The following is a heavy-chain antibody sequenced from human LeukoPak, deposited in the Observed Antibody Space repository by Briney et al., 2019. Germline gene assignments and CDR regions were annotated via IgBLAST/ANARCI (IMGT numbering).Heavy chain of an antibody. CDR3: ARHVQHGPHDP. V-gene: IGHV4-61*10. D-gene: IGHD3-10*02. CDR1: GGSISSGSYY. CDR2: IYYSGST. Sequence: SSETLSLTCTGSGGSISSGSYYWSWIRQPAGKGLEWIGYIYYSGSTNYNPSLKSRVTISVDTSKNQFSLKLSSVTAADTAVYYCARHVQHGPHDPWGQGTLVTVSS. J-gene: IGHJ5*02.